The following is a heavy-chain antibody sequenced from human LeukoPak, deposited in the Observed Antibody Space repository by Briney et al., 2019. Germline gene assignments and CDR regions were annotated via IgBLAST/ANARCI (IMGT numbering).Heavy chain of an antibody. J-gene: IGHJ5*02. Sequence: ASVKVSCKASGYTFTSYGISWVRQAPGQGLEWMGWISAYNGNTNYAQKLQGRVTMTTDTSTSTSYMELRSLRSDDTAVYYCARKVGATRYNWFDPWGQGTLVTVSS. CDR2: ISAYNGNT. D-gene: IGHD1-26*01. CDR3: ARKVGATRYNWFDP. CDR1: GYTFTSYG. V-gene: IGHV1-18*01.